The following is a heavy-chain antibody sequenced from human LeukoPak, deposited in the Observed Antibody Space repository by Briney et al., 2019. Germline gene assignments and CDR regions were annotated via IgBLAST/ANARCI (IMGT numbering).Heavy chain of an antibody. CDR2: ISWNSGSI. CDR1: GFTFDDYA. CDR3: AKDSPRTMIPYGLFDY. D-gene: IGHD3-22*01. V-gene: IGHV3-9*01. J-gene: IGHJ4*02. Sequence: GRSLRLSCAASGFTFDDYAMHWVRQAPGNGLEWVSGISWNSGSIGYADSVKGRFTISRDNSKNTLYLQMNSLRAEDTAVYYCAKDSPRTMIPYGLFDYWGQGTLVTVSS.